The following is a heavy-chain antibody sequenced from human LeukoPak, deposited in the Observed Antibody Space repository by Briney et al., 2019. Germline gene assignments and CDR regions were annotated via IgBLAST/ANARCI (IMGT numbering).Heavy chain of an antibody. J-gene: IGHJ4*02. CDR1: GFTFSSYV. V-gene: IGHV3-30*18. D-gene: IGHD4-23*01. CDR3: ANGGNFQVVDY. Sequence: PGRSLRLSCAASGFTFSSYVMHWVRQAPGKGLEWVAVISYDGSNKYYADSVKGRFTISRDNSKNTLYLQMNSLRAEDTAVYYCANGGNFQVVDYWGQGTLVTVSS. CDR2: ISYDGSNK.